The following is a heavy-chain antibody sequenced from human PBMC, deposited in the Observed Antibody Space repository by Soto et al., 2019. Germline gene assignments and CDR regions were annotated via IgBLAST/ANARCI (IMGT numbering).Heavy chain of an antibody. D-gene: IGHD5-18*01. CDR1: GYTFTSYA. CDR3: ARGLNGYLYYFDY. Sequence: QVQLVQSGAEVKKPGASVKVSCKASGYTFTSYAMHWVRQAPGQRLEWMGWINAGNGNTKYSQKFQGRVTITRDTSASTAYMELSSLRYEDTAVYYCARGLNGYLYYFDYWGQGTLVTVSS. J-gene: IGHJ4*02. CDR2: INAGNGNT. V-gene: IGHV1-3*01.